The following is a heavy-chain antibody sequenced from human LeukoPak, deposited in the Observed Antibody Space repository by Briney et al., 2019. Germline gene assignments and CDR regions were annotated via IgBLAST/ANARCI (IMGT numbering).Heavy chain of an antibody. D-gene: IGHD3/OR15-3a*01. Sequence: PGGSLRLSCAASGFTFSSYAMSWVRQAPGKGLGWVSAISGSGGSTYYADSVKGRFTISRDNAKNTLYLQMNSLTVEDTALYYCSRDGRPCDYWGQGTLVTASS. V-gene: IGHV3-23*01. CDR2: ISGSGGST. J-gene: IGHJ4*02. CDR3: SRDGRPCDY. CDR1: GFTFSSYA.